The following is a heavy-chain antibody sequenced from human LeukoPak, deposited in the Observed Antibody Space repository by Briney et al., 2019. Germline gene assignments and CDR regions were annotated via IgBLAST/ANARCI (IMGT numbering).Heavy chain of an antibody. CDR2: INPCGGST. J-gene: IGHJ4*02. Sequence: ASVKVSCKASGYTFTSYYMHWVRQAPGQGLEWMGIINPCGGSTSYAQKFQGRVTMTRDTSTSTVYMELSSLRSEDTAVYYCARTPASGLFDYWGQGTLVTVSS. CDR1: GYTFTSYY. D-gene: IGHD1-26*01. CDR3: ARTPASGLFDY. V-gene: IGHV1-46*01.